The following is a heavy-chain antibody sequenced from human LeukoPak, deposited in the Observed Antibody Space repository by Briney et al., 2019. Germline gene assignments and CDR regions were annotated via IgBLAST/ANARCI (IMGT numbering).Heavy chain of an antibody. J-gene: IGHJ5*02. CDR3: ARVGTTYRFWFDP. CDR1: GGTFSSYA. D-gene: IGHD1-14*01. V-gene: IGHV1-69*05. CDR2: IIPIFGTA. Sequence: SVKVSCKASGGTFSSYAISWVRQAPGQGLEWMGGIIPIFGTANYAQKFQGRVTITTDESTSTAYMELSSLRSEDTAGYYCARVGTTYRFWFDPWGQGTLVIVSS.